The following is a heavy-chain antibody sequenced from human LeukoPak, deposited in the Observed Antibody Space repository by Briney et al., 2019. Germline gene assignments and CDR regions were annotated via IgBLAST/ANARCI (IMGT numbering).Heavy chain of an antibody. CDR1: GGSISSYY. CDR2: IYTSGST. D-gene: IGHD3-10*01. CDR3: ARAIKGRNKCSYYFDY. J-gene: IGHJ4*02. Sequence: PSETLSLTCTVSGGSISSYYWSWIRQPAGKGLEWIRRIYTSGSTNYNPSLKSRVTMSVDTSKNQFSLKLSSVTAADTAVYYCARAIKGRNKCSYYFDYWGQGTLVTVSS. V-gene: IGHV4-4*07.